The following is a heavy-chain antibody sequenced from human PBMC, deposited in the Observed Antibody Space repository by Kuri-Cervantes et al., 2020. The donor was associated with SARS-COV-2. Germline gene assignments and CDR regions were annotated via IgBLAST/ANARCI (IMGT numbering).Heavy chain of an antibody. V-gene: IGHV3-23*01. Sequence: GGSLRLSCAASGFTFSSYAMSWVRQAPGKGLEWVSAISGSGGSTYYADSVKGRFTISRDNSKNTLYLQMNGLRAEDTAVYYCAKDRVYCSGGSCPLYYWGQGTLVTVSS. D-gene: IGHD2-15*01. CDR3: AKDRVYCSGGSCPLYY. J-gene: IGHJ4*02. CDR2: ISGSGGST. CDR1: GFTFSSYA.